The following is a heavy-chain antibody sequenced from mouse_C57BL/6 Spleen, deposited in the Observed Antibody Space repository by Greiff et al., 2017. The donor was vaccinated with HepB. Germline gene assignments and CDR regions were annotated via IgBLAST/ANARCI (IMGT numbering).Heavy chain of an antibody. D-gene: IGHD1-1*01. V-gene: IGHV5-4*01. CDR1: GFTFSSYA. CDR3: ARGYGSSYGYCDV. CDR2: ISDGGSYT. J-gene: IGHJ1*03. Sequence: EVQVVESGGGLVKPGGSLKLSCAASGFTFSSYAMSWVRQTPEKRLEWVATISDGGSYTYYPDNVKGRFTISSDNAKNNLYLQMSHLKSEDTSMYYCARGYGSSYGYCDVWGTGTTVTVSS.